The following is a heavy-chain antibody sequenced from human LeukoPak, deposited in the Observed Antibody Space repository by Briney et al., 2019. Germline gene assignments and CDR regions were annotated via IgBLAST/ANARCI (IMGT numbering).Heavy chain of an antibody. J-gene: IGHJ4*02. CDR3: ARVRGYYADYYFDS. Sequence: KSSETLSLTCTVSDYSISSSYSWGWIRQPPGKGLEWIGTIYHSGSSSHNPSHKSRVTISLDTSNNQFSLKLSSVTAADTAVYYCARVRGYYADYYFDSWGQGTLVTVSS. CDR1: DYSISSSYS. CDR2: IYHSGSS. V-gene: IGHV4-38-2*02. D-gene: IGHD2-2*01.